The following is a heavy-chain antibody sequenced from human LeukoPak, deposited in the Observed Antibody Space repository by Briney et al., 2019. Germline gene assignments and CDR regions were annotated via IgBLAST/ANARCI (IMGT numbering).Heavy chain of an antibody. CDR2: IYYSGST. J-gene: IGHJ6*02. CDR3: ARGYYYDSSGYRGLPYYYYYGMDV. D-gene: IGHD3-22*01. Sequence: SQTLSLTSTVSGGSISSGDYYWSWIRQPPGKGLEWIGYIYYSGSTYYNPSLKSRVTISVDTSKNQFSLKLSSVTAADTAVYYCARGYYYDSSGYRGLPYYYYYGMDVWGQGTTVTVSS. V-gene: IGHV4-30-4*01. CDR1: GGSISSGDYY.